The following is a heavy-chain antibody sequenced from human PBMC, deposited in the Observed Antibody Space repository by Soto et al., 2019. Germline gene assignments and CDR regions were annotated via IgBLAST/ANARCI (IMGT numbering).Heavy chain of an antibody. CDR2: IKQDGSEK. J-gene: IGHJ4*02. Sequence: GGSLRLSCAASGFTFSSYWMSWVRQAPGKGLEWVANIKQDGSEKYYVDSVKGRFTISRDNAKNSLYLQMNSLRAEDTAVYYCARSGYDFWSGSRDIDYWGQGTLVNVSS. CDR1: GFTFSSYW. CDR3: ARSGYDFWSGSRDIDY. V-gene: IGHV3-7*05. D-gene: IGHD3-3*01.